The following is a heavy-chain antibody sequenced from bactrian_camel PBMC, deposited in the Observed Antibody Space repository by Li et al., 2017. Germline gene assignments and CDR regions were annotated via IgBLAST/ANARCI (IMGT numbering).Heavy chain of an antibody. J-gene: IGHJ4*01. CDR3: NLIACDREFNY. CDR1: GYTDCDLD. CDR2: IDDDGTT. V-gene: IGHV3S53*01. D-gene: IGHD4*01. Sequence: QVQLVESGGGSVQAGGSLRLSCVVSGYTDCDLDMSWYRQAPGKEREFVSAIDDDGTTSYADSVKGRFTISHDNAKNTVWLQMNSLKPEDTAMYYCNLIACDREFNYWGQGTQVTVS.